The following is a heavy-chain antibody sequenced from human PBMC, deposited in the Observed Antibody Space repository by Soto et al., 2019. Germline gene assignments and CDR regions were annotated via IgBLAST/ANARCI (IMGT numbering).Heavy chain of an antibody. CDR2: MNPNSGNT. V-gene: IGHV1-8*01. D-gene: IGHD3-3*01. CDR3: ARSQSMIFGVVIIRPFDY. CDR1: GYTFTSYD. J-gene: IGHJ4*02. Sequence: ASVKVSCKASGYTFTSYDINWVRQATGQGLEWMGWMNPNSGNTGYAQKFQGRVTMTRNTSISTAYMELSSLRSEDTAVYYCARSQSMIFGVVIIRPFDYWGQGTLVTVPS.